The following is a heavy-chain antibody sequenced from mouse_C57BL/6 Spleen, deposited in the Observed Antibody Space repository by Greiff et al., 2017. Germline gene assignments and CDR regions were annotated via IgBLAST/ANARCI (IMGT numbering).Heavy chain of an antibody. J-gene: IGHJ2*01. CDR3: AREGSPGEDY. D-gene: IGHD2-13*01. Sequence: QVQLQQPGAELARPGASVKLSCKASGYTFASYGIRWVKQRTGQGLEWIGELHPTSGHTSYNAKFKGKATRTVDKSSSTAYMQLCSLTSEDSAVYYCAREGSPGEDYWGQGTTLTVSS. V-gene: IGHV1-81*01. CDR2: LHPTSGHT. CDR1: GYTFASYG.